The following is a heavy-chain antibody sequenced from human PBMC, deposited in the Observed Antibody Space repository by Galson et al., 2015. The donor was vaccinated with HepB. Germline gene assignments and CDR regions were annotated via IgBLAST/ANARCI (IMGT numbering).Heavy chain of an antibody. CDR3: ARVLRYCSGGSCFNAFDI. CDR1: GGTFSSYA. CDR2: FIPIFDTA. J-gene: IGHJ3*02. D-gene: IGHD2-15*01. Sequence: SVKVSCKASGGTFSSYAINWVRQAPGQGLEWMGGFIPIFDTANYAQKFQGRVTIIADESTSTAYMELSSPRSEDTAVYYCARVLRYCSGGSCFNAFDIWGQGTMVTVSS. V-gene: IGHV1-69*13.